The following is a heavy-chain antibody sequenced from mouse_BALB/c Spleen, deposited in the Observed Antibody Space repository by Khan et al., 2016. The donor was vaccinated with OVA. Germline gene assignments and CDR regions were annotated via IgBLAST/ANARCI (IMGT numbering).Heavy chain of an antibody. Sequence: EVQLVESGGDLVKPGGSLKLSCAASGFTFSSYSMSWVRQTPDKRLEWVATISSGADYTYYPDSVKGRFTTSRDNAKNTLYLQMSSLKSEDTAMYYCASHLTGSFAYWGQGTLVTVSA. D-gene: IGHD4-1*01. CDR1: GFTFSSYS. J-gene: IGHJ3*01. V-gene: IGHV5-6*01. CDR2: ISSGADYT. CDR3: ASHLTGSFAY.